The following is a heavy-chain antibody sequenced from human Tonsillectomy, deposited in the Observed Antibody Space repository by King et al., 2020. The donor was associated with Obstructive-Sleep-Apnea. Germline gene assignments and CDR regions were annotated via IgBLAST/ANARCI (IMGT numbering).Heavy chain of an antibody. D-gene: IGHD2-2*01. Sequence: VQLVQSGAEVKKPGESLRISCKGSGYTFINHWISWVRQMPGKGLEWIGKTDPSDSYANYSPSFQGHVTISADKSISTAYLQWSSLKASDTAVYYCARHNLGYCSSSSCYVVDYWGQGTLLTVSS. CDR1: GYTFINHW. V-gene: IGHV5-10-1*03. CDR3: ARHNLGYCSSSSCYVVDY. J-gene: IGHJ4*02. CDR2: TDPSDSYA.